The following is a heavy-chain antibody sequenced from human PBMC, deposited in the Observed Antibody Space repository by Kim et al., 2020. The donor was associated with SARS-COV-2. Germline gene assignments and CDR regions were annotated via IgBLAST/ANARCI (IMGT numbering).Heavy chain of an antibody. Sequence: DTVKGRFTLSEDNSNNTLYLQLNRLGAEDTAVYYCARELRGYSYGYPFDYWGQGTVVTVSS. CDR3: ARELRGYSYGYPFDY. J-gene: IGHJ4*02. D-gene: IGHD5-18*01. V-gene: IGHV3-30*07.